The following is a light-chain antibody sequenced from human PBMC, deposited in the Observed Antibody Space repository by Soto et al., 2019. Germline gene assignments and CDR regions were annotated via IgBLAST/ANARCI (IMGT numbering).Light chain of an antibody. V-gene: IGKV1-5*01. CDR1: QSILTW. J-gene: IGKJ2*01. CDR3: LQHNSYPHT. Sequence: DIQMTQSPSTLSASVGDRVTITCRASQSILTWLAWYQQRPGKAPKRLIYAASSLQSGVPSRFRGSGSGTEFTLTISSLQPEDFATYYCLQHNSYPHTFGQGTRLEI. CDR2: AAS.